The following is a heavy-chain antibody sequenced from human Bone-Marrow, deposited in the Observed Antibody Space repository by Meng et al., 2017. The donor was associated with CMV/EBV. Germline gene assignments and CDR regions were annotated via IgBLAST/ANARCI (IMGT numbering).Heavy chain of an antibody. D-gene: IGHD2-21*01. Sequence: ASVKVSCKASGYIFTDYDIPWVRQAPGQSLEWMGWINPNSGGTHYAQKFQGRVTMTRDTSISTAYMELSRMTYDDSSVYYCARDYGDRKVYCDYWGQGTLVTVSS. CDR2: INPNSGGT. V-gene: IGHV1-2*02. CDR1: GYIFTDYD. CDR3: ARDYGDRKVYCDY. J-gene: IGHJ4*02.